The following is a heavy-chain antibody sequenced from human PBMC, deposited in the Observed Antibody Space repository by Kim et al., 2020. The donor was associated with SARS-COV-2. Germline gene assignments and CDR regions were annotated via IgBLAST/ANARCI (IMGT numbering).Heavy chain of an antibody. D-gene: IGHD3-9*01. Sequence: SVKVSCRASGGTFSSYAISWVRQAPGQGLEWMGGIIPIFGTANYAQKFQGRVTITADESTSTAYMDLSSLRSEDTAVYYCAREGPYYDILTGYSTDAFDIWGQGTMVTVSS. CDR1: GGTFSSYA. CDR3: AREGPYYDILTGYSTDAFDI. CDR2: IIPIFGTA. J-gene: IGHJ3*02. V-gene: IGHV1-69*13.